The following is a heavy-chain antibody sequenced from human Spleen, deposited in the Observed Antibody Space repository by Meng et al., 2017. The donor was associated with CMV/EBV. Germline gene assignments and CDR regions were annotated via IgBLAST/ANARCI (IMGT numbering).Heavy chain of an antibody. V-gene: IGHV3-11*01. CDR2: ISSSGSTI. J-gene: IGHJ6*02. CDR3: ARVKLRFLEWLSYYYYYGMDV. D-gene: IGHD3-3*01. Sequence: GESLKISCAASGFTFSDYYMSWIRQAPGKGLEWVSYISSSGSTIYYADSVKGRFTISRDNAKNSLYLQMNSLRAEDTAVYYCARVKLRFLEWLSYYYYYGMDVWGQGTTVTVSS. CDR1: GFTFSDYY.